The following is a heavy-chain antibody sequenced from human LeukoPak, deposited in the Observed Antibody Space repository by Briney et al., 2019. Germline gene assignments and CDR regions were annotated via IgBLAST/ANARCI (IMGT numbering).Heavy chain of an antibody. V-gene: IGHV3-23*01. J-gene: IGHJ4*02. CDR2: ISGTDDST. Sequence: GGSLRLSCAASGFTFGSFAMSWVRQAPGRGLEWVSVISGTDDSTYCADSVKGRFTISRDNSKNTLYLQMNSLRAEDTAVYYCTKARGTYYYDSGSSTFDYWGRGTLVTVSS. D-gene: IGHD3-10*01. CDR1: GFTFGSFA. CDR3: TKARGTYYYDSGSSTFDY.